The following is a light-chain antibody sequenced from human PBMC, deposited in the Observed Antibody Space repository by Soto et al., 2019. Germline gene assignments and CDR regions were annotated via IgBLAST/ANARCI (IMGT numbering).Light chain of an antibody. Sequence: IQMTQSPSTLSGSVGDRVTITCRASQTISSWLAWYQQKPGKAPKLLIYKASTLKSGVPSRFSGSGSGTDFTLTISRLQPEDFATYYCLQLYNFSWTFGQGTKLDIK. V-gene: IGKV1-5*03. J-gene: IGKJ1*01. CDR1: QTISSW. CDR2: KAS. CDR3: LQLYNFSWT.